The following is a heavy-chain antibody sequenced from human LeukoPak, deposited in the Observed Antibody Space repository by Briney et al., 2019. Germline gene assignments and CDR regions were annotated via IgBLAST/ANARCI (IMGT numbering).Heavy chain of an antibody. CDR3: SPIFYAPDY. D-gene: IGHD5/OR15-5a*01. J-gene: IGHJ4*02. CDR1: GFPFSDYW. V-gene: IGHV3-74*01. CDR2: INDDGTGT. Sequence: GGSLRLSCAASGFPFSDYWMDWVRQAPGSGLVWVSRINDDGTGTSYADSVKGRFTISRDNAKNTLYLQMNSLRVEDTAVYYCSPIFYAPDYWGQGTQVTVSS.